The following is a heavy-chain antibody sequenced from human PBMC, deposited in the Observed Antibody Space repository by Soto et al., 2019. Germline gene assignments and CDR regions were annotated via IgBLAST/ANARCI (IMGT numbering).Heavy chain of an antibody. CDR3: AKAGVGGFRGWDTFNWFDS. CDR1: GFIFRSYA. CDR2: ISGSGDST. V-gene: IGHV3-23*01. J-gene: IGHJ5*01. D-gene: IGHD5-18*01. Sequence: GGSLRLSCAASGFIFRSYAMNWVRRAPGKGLERVSGISGSGDSTYYADAVKGRFTISRGNSKNTLFLQMNSLRDDDGAVYYCAKAGVGGFRGWDTFNWFDSWGQGILVTVSS.